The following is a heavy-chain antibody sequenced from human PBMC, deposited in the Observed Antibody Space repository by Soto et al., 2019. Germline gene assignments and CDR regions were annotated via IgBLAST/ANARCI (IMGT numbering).Heavy chain of an antibody. V-gene: IGHV3-30*18. Sequence: GGSLRLSCAASGFTFSSYGMHWVRQAPGKGLEWVAVISYDGSNKYYADSVKGRFTISRDNSKNTLYLQMNSLRAEDTAVYYCAKDQDYYDSSAYYFDYWGQGTLVTVSS. J-gene: IGHJ4*02. CDR2: ISYDGSNK. CDR1: GFTFSSYG. CDR3: AKDQDYYDSSAYYFDY. D-gene: IGHD3-22*01.